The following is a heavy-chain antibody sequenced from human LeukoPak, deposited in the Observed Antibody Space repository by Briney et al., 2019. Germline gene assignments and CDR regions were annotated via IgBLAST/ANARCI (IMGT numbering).Heavy chain of an antibody. V-gene: IGHV3-53*01. CDR3: AAEKPGTGTFLDY. CDR1: GFTASSDY. CDR2: IYSGGST. Sequence: GGSLRLSCVASGFTASSDYMSWVRQAPGKGLEWVSVIYSGGSTDYADSVRGRFTISRDKTNNTLYLQLNCRRAEDTAVYFCAAEKPGTGTFLDYWGPGTLVTVSS. D-gene: IGHD1-1*01. J-gene: IGHJ4*02.